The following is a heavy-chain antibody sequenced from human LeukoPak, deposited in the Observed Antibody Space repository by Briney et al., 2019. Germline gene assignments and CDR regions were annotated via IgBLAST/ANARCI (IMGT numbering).Heavy chain of an antibody. D-gene: IGHD4-17*01. Sequence: ASVKVSCKASGYTFTAYYMHWVRQAPGQGLEWMGWSNPNSGGTNYAQKLQGRVTMTTDTSTSTAYMELRSLRSDDTAVYYCARDRPVRLNYGDYEGEADYWGQGTLVTVSS. J-gene: IGHJ4*02. CDR3: ARDRPVRLNYGDYEGEADY. CDR2: SNPNSGGT. V-gene: IGHV1-2*02. CDR1: GYTFTAYY.